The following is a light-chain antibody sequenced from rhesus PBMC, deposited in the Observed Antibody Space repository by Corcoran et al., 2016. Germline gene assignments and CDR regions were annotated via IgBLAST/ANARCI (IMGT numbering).Light chain of an antibody. CDR1: QGMNSY. CDR2: AAS. J-gene: IGKJ4*01. CDR3: LQPNSYPLT. V-gene: IGKV1-28*03. Sequence: DIQMTQSPSSLSASVGDTVTITCRARQGMNSYLNWFQQKPGKAPKLLIYAASSLESGVPSRFSGSGSGTDFTLTISSLQPEDFAVYYCLQPNSYPLTFGGGTKVELK.